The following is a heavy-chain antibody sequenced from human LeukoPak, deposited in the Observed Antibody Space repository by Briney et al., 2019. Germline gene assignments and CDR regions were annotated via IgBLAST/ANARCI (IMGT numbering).Heavy chain of an antibody. CDR3: ASRAGGGYSSSPSTLGYYYMDV. D-gene: IGHD6-13*01. CDR1: GGTFSSYA. Sequence: GASVRVSCKASGGTFSSYAISWVRQAPGQGLEWMGGIIPVFGTANYAQKFQGRVTITADESTSTAYMELSSLRSEDTAVYYCASRAGGGYSSSPSTLGYYYMDVWGKGTTVTVSS. V-gene: IGHV1-69*13. J-gene: IGHJ6*03. CDR2: IIPVFGTA.